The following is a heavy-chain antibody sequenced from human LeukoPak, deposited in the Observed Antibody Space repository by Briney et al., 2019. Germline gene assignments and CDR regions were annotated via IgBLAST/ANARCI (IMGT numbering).Heavy chain of an antibody. CDR2: INPNSGGT. V-gene: IGHV1-2*02. D-gene: IGHD2-2*01. CDR1: GGTFSNYA. J-gene: IGHJ6*03. Sequence: ASVKVSFKASGGTFSNYAISWVRQAPGQGLEWMGWINPNSGGTNYAQKFQGRVTMTRDTSISTAYMELSRLRSDDTAVYYCARMDCSSTSCYGDYYYYYMDVWGKGTTVTISS. CDR3: ARMDCSSTSCYGDYYYYYMDV.